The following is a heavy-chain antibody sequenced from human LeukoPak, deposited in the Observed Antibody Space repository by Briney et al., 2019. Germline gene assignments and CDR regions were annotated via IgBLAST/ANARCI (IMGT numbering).Heavy chain of an antibody. V-gene: IGHV1-18*04. CDR3: ARDGTSTDDY. CDR2: ISGNNDNP. CDR1: GNTFTDHH. D-gene: IGHD2-2*01. Sequence: ASVKVSFKAAGNTFTDHHVDWVRQAPGQGLEWMGWISGNNDNPNYGQKFQGRLTVTTDSSTSTAYMELRNLRSDDTAVYYCARDGTSTDDYWGQGTLVTVSS. J-gene: IGHJ4*02.